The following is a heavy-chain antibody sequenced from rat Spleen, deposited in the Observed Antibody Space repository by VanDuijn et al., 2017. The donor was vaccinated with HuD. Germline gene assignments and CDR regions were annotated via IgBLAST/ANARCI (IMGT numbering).Heavy chain of an antibody. CDR1: GFTFSDYY. CDR3: ASGGITTPLDY. D-gene: IGHD1-4*01. J-gene: IGHJ3*01. Sequence: EVQLVESDGGLVQPGRSLKLSCAASGFTFSDYYMAWVRQAPKKGLEWVATISTSGGSTYYRDSVKGRFTVSRDNAKSTLYLQMDSLRSEDTATYYCASGGITTPLDYWGQGTLVTVSS. V-gene: IGHV5-25*01. CDR2: ISTSGGST.